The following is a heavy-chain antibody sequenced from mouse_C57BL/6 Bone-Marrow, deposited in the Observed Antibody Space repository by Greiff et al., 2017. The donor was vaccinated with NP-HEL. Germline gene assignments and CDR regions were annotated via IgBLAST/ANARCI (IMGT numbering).Heavy chain of an antibody. V-gene: IGHV1-54*01. CDR2: INPGSGGT. Sequence: VMLVESGAELVRPGTSVKVSCKASGYAFTNYLIEWVKQRPGQGLEWIGVINPGSGGTNYNVKFKGKATLTADKSSSTAYMQLSSLTSEDSAVYFCARYGTTVVAKGDYFDYWGQGTTLTVSS. J-gene: IGHJ2*01. CDR3: ARYGTTVVAKGDYFDY. D-gene: IGHD1-1*01. CDR1: GYAFTNYL.